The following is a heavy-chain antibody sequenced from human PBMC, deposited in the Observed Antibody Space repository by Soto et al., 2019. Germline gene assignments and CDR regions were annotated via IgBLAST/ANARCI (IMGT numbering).Heavy chain of an antibody. D-gene: IGHD1-7*01. CDR3: ARGCSGGTNCFYFDF. CDR2: IANDGSYA. Sequence: QVQLVESGGGVVQPGRSLRLSCAASGFTFGNFGMHWVRQAPGKGLEWVADIANDGSYAYYADSVKGRFTVSRDNSNNTLWLQMNSLRAEDTAVYYCARGCSGGTNCFYFDFWGQGILVTVSS. CDR1: GFTFGNFG. J-gene: IGHJ4*02. V-gene: IGHV3-30*03.